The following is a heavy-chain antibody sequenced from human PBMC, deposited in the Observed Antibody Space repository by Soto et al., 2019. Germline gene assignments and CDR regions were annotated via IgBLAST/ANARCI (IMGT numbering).Heavy chain of an antibody. Sequence: EVRFVESGGGLAQPGGSLRLSCAAFGFTVSSNYMTWVRLAPGKGLEWVSLVYSGGATHYAASVKGRFTISTHSSQNTLFLQMNSLRTEDTATYYCVRGRYGSEIHWGQGTKVTVSS. D-gene: IGHD3-10*01. CDR1: GFTVSSNY. J-gene: IGHJ4*02. CDR2: VYSGGAT. CDR3: VRGRYGSEIH. V-gene: IGHV3-53*04.